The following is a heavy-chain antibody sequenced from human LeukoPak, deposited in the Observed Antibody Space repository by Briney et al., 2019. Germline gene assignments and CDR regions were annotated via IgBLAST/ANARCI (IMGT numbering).Heavy chain of an antibody. CDR1: GFTFSRYS. CDR3: ANHFACGATTCPSFDH. V-gene: IGHV3-21*01. Sequence: PGGSLRLSCAASGFTFSRYSMNWVRQAPGKGLEWVSSISDTGYYIYYADSVKGRFTISRDNAKNSLSLQMNNLRADDTGIYYCANHFACGATTCPSFDHWGQGTLVTVSS. J-gene: IGHJ4*02. CDR2: ISDTGYYI. D-gene: IGHD2-21*01.